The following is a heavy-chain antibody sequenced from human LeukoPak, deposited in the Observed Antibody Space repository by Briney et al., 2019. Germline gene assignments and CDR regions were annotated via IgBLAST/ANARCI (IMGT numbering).Heavy chain of an antibody. CDR2: ISQDGSEE. D-gene: IGHD3-10*01. J-gene: IGHJ4*02. CDR1: GFLLNNYW. V-gene: IGHV3-7*01. Sequence: GGSVRLPCTPSGFLLNNYWMNWVRQTRGKGLECVANISQDGSEENYVDPVKGRFTISRDNAKNSLYLQMNRLRAEDTAVYYCARDRAMDDYWGQGTLVTVSS. CDR3: ARDRAMDDY.